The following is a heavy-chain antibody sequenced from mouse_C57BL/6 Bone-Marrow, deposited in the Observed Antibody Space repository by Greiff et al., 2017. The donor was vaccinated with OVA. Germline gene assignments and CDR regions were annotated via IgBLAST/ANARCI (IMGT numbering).Heavy chain of an antibody. CDR1: GYTFTSYG. D-gene: IGHD2-1*01. CDR3: ARDGNDAMDY. CDR2: IYPRSGNT. V-gene: IGHV1-81*01. J-gene: IGHJ4*01. Sequence: QVQLQQSGAELARPGASVKLSCKASGYTFTSYGISWVKQRTGQGLEWIGEIYPRSGNTYYNEKLKGKATLTADKSSSTAYMELRSLTSEDSAVYFCARDGNDAMDYWGQGTSVTVSS.